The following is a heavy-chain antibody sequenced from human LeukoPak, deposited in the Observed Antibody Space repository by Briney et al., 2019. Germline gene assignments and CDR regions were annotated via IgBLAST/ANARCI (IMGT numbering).Heavy chain of an antibody. J-gene: IGHJ5*02. Sequence: SETLSLTCTVSGGSISSYYWSWIRQPPGKGLEWIGYIYYSGSTNYNPSLKSRVTISVDTSKNQFSLKLSSVTAADTAVYYCARDGPITMVRGAWNWFDPWGQGTLVTVSS. CDR2: IYYSGST. CDR3: ARDGPITMVRGAWNWFDP. CDR1: GGSISSYY. V-gene: IGHV4-59*12. D-gene: IGHD3-10*01.